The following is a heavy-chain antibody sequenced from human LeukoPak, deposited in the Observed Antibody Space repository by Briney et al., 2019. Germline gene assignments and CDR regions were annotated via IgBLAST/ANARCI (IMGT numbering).Heavy chain of an antibody. J-gene: IGHJ6*03. V-gene: IGHV4-34*01. CDR1: GGSFSGYY. D-gene: IGHD1-26*01. CDR3: ARRSSYKPGLYHYHMDL. CDR2: INHSGST. Sequence: PSETLSLTCAVYGGSFSGYYWSWIRQPPGKGLEWIGEINHSGSTNYNPSLKSRVTISVDTSKNQFSLKLSSVTAADTAVYYCARRSSYKPGLYHYHMDLWGKGTTVTVSS.